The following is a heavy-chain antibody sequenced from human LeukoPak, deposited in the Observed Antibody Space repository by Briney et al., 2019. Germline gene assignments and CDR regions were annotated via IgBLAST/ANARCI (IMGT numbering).Heavy chain of an antibody. D-gene: IGHD6-13*01. V-gene: IGHV1-2*02. CDR2: IKSNSGDT. Sequence: ASVKVSCKASGYTFTAYYIHWVRQAPGQGLEWMGWIKSNSGDTNYVQKFQGRVTMTRDTSMNTVYMELTSLMSDDTALYFCAADKQQLSYFFDYWRQGTLVTVSS. J-gene: IGHJ4*02. CDR1: GYTFTAYY. CDR3: AADKQQLSYFFDY.